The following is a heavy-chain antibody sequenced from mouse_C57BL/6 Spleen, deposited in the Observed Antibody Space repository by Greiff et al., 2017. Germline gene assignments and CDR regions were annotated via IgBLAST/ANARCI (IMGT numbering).Heavy chain of an antibody. J-gene: IGHJ4*01. CDR2: INPNNGGT. CDR3: ARIYYGYDDAMDY. V-gene: IGHV1-26*01. D-gene: IGHD2-2*01. CDR1: GYTFTDYY. Sequence: EVQLQQSGPELVKPGASVKISCKASGYTFTDYYMNWVKQSHGKSLEWIGAINPNNGGTSYNQKFKGKATLTVDKSSSTAYMELRSLTSEDSAVXYCARIYYGYDDAMDYWGQGTSGTVSS.